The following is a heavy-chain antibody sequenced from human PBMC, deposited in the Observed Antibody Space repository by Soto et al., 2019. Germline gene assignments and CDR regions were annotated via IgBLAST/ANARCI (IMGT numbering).Heavy chain of an antibody. Sequence: SETVSLTCTFSGGSIITYHWTWIRQPPGKGLEWIGYIYYSGSTNYNPSLKSRVTISVDTSKNQISLKVRSVTAADTAVYYCARDAGVAAAGVDAFDIWGQGTMVTVS. CDR1: GGSIITYH. CDR2: IYYSGST. D-gene: IGHD6-13*01. CDR3: ARDAGVAAAGVDAFDI. J-gene: IGHJ3*02. V-gene: IGHV4-59*01.